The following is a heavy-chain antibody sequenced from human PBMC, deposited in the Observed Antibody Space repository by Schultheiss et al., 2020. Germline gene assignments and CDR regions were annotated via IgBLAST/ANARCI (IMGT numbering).Heavy chain of an antibody. CDR3: ARDSCISTSCYSKGMDV. CDR1: GFTFSSYA. Sequence: GGSLRLSCAASGFTFSSYAMHWVRQAPGKGLEWVAVISYDGSNKYYADSVKGRFTISRDNSKNTLYLQMNSLRAEDTAVYYCARDSCISTSCYSKGMDVWGQGTTVNGYS. CDR2: ISYDGSNK. V-gene: IGHV3-30-3*01. D-gene: IGHD2-2*01. J-gene: IGHJ6*02.